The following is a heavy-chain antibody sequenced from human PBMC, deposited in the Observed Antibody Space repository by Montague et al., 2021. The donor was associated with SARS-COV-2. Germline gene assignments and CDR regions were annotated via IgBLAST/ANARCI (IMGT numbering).Heavy chain of an antibody. CDR1: SGSLSNYY. J-gene: IGHJ4*02. Sequence: SETLSLTCTVSSGSLSNYYWGWIRQSPDKGLEWIGYMYETGNMIYNPSLRSRVSISADTSKSQLSLRLTSVTAADSARYYCARNMAYWGQGVLVTV. D-gene: IGHD2/OR15-2a*01. CDR3: ARNMAY. V-gene: IGHV4-4*09. CDR2: MYETGNM.